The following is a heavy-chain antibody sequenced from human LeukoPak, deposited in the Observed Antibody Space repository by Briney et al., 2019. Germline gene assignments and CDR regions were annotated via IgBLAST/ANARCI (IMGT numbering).Heavy chain of an antibody. J-gene: IGHJ4*02. D-gene: IGHD3-3*01. CDR1: GFTFDDYT. Sequence: GGSLRLSCAASGFTFDDYTMHWVRQAPGRGLEWVSLISWDGGSTYYAGSVKGRFTISRDNSKNSLYLQMNSLRTEGTALYYCAKGPFGVGYYFDYWGQGTLVTVSS. CDR3: AKGPFGVGYYFDY. V-gene: IGHV3-43*01. CDR2: ISWDGGST.